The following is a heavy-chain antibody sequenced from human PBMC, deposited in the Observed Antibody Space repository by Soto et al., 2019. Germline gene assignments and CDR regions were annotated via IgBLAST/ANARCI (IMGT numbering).Heavy chain of an antibody. V-gene: IGHV3-33*01. D-gene: IGHD6-19*01. CDR1: GFNFSSYV. J-gene: IGHJ4*02. CDR3: ARDGQLLPRDGLRSLYDCAS. Sequence: QVQLVESGGGVVKPGRSLRLSCAASGFNFSSYVMHWVRQAPGKGLEWVAVIWGDGGNKYYADSVKGRFTISRVNSKNTLYLQMNSMRAEVKAVYYCARDGQLLPRDGLRSLYDCASWGQVDLVTASS. CDR2: IWGDGGNK.